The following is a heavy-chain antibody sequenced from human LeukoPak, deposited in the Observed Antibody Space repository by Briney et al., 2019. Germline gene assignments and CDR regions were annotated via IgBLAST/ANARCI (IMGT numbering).Heavy chain of an antibody. CDR1: GYSISSGYY. V-gene: IGHV4-38-2*02. J-gene: IGHJ4*02. CDR2: IYHSGST. Sequence: PSETLSLTCTVSGYSISSGYYWGWIRQPPGKGLEWIGSIYHSGSTYYNPSLKSRVTISVDTSKNQFSLKLSSVTAADTAVYYCARAGIAAAGPFDYWGQGTLVTVSS. D-gene: IGHD6-13*01. CDR3: ARAGIAAAGPFDY.